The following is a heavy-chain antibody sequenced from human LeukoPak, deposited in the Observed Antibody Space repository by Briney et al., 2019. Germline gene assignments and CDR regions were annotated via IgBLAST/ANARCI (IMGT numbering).Heavy chain of an antibody. CDR1: GFTFSSYW. Sequence: GGSLRLSCAASGFTFSSYWMHWVRQAPGKGLVWVSRINSDGSSTSYADSVKGRFTISRDNAKNTLYLQMNSLRAEDTAAYYCARGGYCSGGSCYFPFDYWGQGTLVTVSS. J-gene: IGHJ4*02. D-gene: IGHD2-15*01. CDR3: ARGGYCSGGSCYFPFDY. V-gene: IGHV3-74*01. CDR2: INSDGSST.